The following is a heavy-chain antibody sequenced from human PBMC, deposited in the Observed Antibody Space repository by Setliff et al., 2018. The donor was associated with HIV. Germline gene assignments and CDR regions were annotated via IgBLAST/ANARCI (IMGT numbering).Heavy chain of an antibody. V-gene: IGHV1-24*01. D-gene: IGHD6-19*01. Sequence: ASVKVSCKVSGYSLTELSMHWVRQAPGKGLEWMGGFDPDDGETVYAQQFQGRVTMTEDTSTDTAYMELTSLRSEDTAVYYCGRVPYRSAWFSGGHNPFDVWGQGTMVTVSS. CDR3: GRVPYRSAWFSGGHNPFDV. J-gene: IGHJ3*01. CDR1: GYSLTELS. CDR2: FDPDDGET.